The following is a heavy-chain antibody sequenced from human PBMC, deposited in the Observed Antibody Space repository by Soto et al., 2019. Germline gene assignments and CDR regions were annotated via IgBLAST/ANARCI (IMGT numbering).Heavy chain of an antibody. D-gene: IGHD2-2*01. Sequence: QVQLVESGGGVVQPGRSLRLSCAASGFTFSSYGMHWVRQAPGKGLEWVAVIWYDGSNKYYADSVKGRFTISRDNSKNTLYLQMNSLRAENTAVYYCARSSRQYQLLCSDYWGQGTLVTVSS. CDR2: IWYDGSNK. V-gene: IGHV3-33*01. J-gene: IGHJ4*02. CDR1: GFTFSSYG. CDR3: ARSSRQYQLLCSDY.